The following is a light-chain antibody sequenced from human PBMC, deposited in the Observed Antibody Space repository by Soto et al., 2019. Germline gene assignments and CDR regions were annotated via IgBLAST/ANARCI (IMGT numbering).Light chain of an antibody. Sequence: DIQMTQSPSSLFASVGDRVTITCRASEGISNDLAWYQQRPGKVPNLLIYAASTLQSGVPSRFSGSGSGTDFTLPIRSLTPEDVATYYCKIYSRDTQPFGQGTKVEIK. CDR3: KIYSRDTQP. V-gene: IGKV1-27*01. CDR1: EGISND. J-gene: IGKJ1*01. CDR2: AAS.